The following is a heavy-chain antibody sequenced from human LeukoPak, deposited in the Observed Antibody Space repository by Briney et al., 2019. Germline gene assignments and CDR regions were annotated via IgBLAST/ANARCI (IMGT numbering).Heavy chain of an antibody. D-gene: IGHD3-22*01. CDR1: GYTFTTYG. J-gene: IGHJ4*02. CDR3: ARGGYYYYDSNGYYLIDN. V-gene: IGHV1-18*01. CDR2: ISGYNGNT. Sequence: ASVKVSCKASGYTFTTYGITWVRRAPGQGLEWMGWISGYNGNTKYAQNFQARVTLTTDTSTSTAYMELWSLRSDDTALYYCARGGYYYYDSNGYYLIDNWGQGTLVTVSS.